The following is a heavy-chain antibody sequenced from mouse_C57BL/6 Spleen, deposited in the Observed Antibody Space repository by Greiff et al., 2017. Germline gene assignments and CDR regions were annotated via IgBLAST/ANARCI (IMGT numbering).Heavy chain of an antibody. CDR3: ARKDGYYWYFDV. D-gene: IGHD2-3*01. V-gene: IGHV3-6*01. CDR2: ISYDGSN. Sequence: ASGPGLVKPSQSLSLTCSVTGYSITSGYYWNWIRQFPGNKLEWMGYISYDGSNNYNPSLKNRISITRDTSKNQFFLKLNSVTTEDTATYYCARKDGYYWYFDVWGTGTTVTVSS. CDR1: GYSITSGYY. J-gene: IGHJ1*03.